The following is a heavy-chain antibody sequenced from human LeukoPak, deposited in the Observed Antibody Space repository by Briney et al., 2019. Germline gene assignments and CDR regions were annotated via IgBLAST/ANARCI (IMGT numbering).Heavy chain of an antibody. D-gene: IGHD2-15*01. Sequence: ASAKVSCKASGGTFSSYAISWVRQAPGQGLEWMGRIIPIFGTANYAQKFQGRVTITADKSTSTAYMELSSLRSEDTAVYYCARGGRGIHTPYNWFDPWGQGTLVTVSS. V-gene: IGHV1-69*06. CDR3: ARGGRGIHTPYNWFDP. CDR2: IIPIFGTA. CDR1: GGTFSSYA. J-gene: IGHJ5*02.